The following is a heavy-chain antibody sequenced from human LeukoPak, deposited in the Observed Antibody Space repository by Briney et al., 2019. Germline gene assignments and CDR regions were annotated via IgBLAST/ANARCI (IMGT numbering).Heavy chain of an antibody. J-gene: IGHJ4*02. CDR1: GFTFSSYT. CDR3: AKGADMYVTAPDY. CDR2: VRGNGGDT. Sequence: GGSLRLSCAASGFTFSSYTMTWVRQAPGKGLEWVSRVRGNGGDTSYADSVKGRFTISRDNSKNTLYLQMSSLRAEDTAVYYCAKGADMYVTAPDYWGQGTLVTVSS. D-gene: IGHD2-21*02. V-gene: IGHV3-23*01.